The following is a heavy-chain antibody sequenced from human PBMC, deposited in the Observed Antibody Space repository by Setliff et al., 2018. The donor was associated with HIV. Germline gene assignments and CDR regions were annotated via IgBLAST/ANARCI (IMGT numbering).Heavy chain of an antibody. J-gene: IGHJ4*02. V-gene: IGHV3-66*01. CDR1: GFTVSTYY. CDR3: ARDATRGGDFDY. D-gene: IGHD1-26*01. CDR2: IYSGGST. Sequence: GGSLRLSCAASGFTVSTYYMSWVRQAPGKGLEWVSTIYSGGSTYHADSVKGRFTLSRDTSKNTLYLQMNSLKVEDTAVYYCARDATRGGDFDYWGQGILVTVSS.